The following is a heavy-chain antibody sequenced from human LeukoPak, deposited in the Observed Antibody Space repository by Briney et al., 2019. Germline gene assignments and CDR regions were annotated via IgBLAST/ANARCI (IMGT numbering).Heavy chain of an antibody. CDR1: GFTFSSYT. CDR2: ISYDGSNK. J-gene: IGHJ5*02. V-gene: IGHV3-30*04. CDR3: ARADCSSSTCYLRRSWFDP. D-gene: IGHD2-2*01. Sequence: GGSLRLSCAASGFTFSSYTMHWVRQAPGKGLEWVALISYDGSNKYYADSVKGRFTISRDTSKNTLYLQMNSLRAEDTAVYYCARADCSSSTCYLRRSWFDPWGQGTLVTVSS.